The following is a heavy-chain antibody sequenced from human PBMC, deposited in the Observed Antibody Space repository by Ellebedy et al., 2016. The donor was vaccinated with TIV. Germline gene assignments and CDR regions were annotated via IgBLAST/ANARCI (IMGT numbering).Heavy chain of an antibody. J-gene: IGHJ3*02. CDR3: ARGSGYEAFHI. D-gene: IGHD3-10*01. CDR2: ISSSGGAT. Sequence: GGSLRLSCEASVFSFSSSALSWVRQAPGKGLEWVSTISSSGGATYYADSVKGRFTISRDNSKNTLFLQMNSLRAEDTAVYFCARGSGYEAFHIWGQGTMVTVSS. V-gene: IGHV3-23*01. CDR1: VFSFSSSA.